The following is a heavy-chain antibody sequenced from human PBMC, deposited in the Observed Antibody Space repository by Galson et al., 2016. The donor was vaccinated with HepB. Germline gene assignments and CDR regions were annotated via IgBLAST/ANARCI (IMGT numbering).Heavy chain of an antibody. V-gene: IGHV3-30*18. Sequence: SLRLSCAAPGFRFSGHGMHWVRQAPGKGLEWVGIISYHGIDKYIADSVKGRFSISRDNSRNTLYLQMNSLRPEDTAVYYCAKGGDNWNFFDSCGQGTLVTVSS. J-gene: IGHJ4*02. CDR1: GFRFSGHG. CDR3: AKGGDNWNFFDS. D-gene: IGHD1-7*01. CDR2: ISYHGIDK.